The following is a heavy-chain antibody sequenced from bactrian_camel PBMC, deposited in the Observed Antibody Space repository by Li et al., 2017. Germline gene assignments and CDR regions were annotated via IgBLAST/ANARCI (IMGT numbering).Heavy chain of an antibody. CDR3: AVVKNPTRVRAAGIGSADFGY. CDR2: ITMTGGGT. V-gene: IGHV3S42*01. CDR1: EYLFRDFPMA. Sequence: DVQLVESGGGSVQAGGSLRLSCASSEYLFRDFPMAMAWFRQTPGKEREGVAAITMTGGGTRYSDSVQGRFTISKDKSKNTLYMQMNNLKPEDTGVYYCAVVKNPTRVRAAGIGSADFGYWGQGTQVTVS. D-gene: IGHD2*01. J-gene: IGHJ6*01.